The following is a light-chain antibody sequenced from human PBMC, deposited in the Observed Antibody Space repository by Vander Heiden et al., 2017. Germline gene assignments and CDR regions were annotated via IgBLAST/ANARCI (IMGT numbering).Light chain of an antibody. CDR3: QQSSTAPLT. CDR2: WAS. V-gene: IGKV4-1*01. CDR1: QSALSSSNDKNY. Sequence: DIVMTQSPDYLAVSLGERATTNCKSSQSALSSSNDKNYLAWYQQIPGQPPRLLINWASTRESGVPDRFSGSGSGTDFTLTISSLQAEDVAVYYCQQSSTAPLTFGGGTKVEIK. J-gene: IGKJ4*01.